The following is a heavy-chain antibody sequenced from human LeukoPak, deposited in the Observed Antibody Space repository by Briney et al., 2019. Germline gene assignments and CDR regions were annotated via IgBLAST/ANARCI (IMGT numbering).Heavy chain of an antibody. CDR1: GGSISSYY. Sequence: SETLSLTCTVSGGSISSYYWSWIRQPPGKGLEWIGYIYYNGNTNYNPSLKSRVTISVDTSKDQFSLKLSSVTAADTAVYYCARDKKDDILTGYYYFDYWGQGTLVTVFS. J-gene: IGHJ4*02. D-gene: IGHD3-9*01. CDR3: ARDKKDDILTGYYYFDY. V-gene: IGHV4-59*01. CDR2: IYYNGNT.